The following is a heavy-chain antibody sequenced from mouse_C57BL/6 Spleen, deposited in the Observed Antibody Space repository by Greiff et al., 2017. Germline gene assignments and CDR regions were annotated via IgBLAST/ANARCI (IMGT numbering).Heavy chain of an antibody. CDR3: TRRYDQTGLAY. Sequence: QVQLQQSGAELVRPGASVTLSCKASGYTFTDYEMHWVKQTPVHGLEWIGAIDPETGGTAYNQKFKGKAILTADKSSSTAYMELRSLTSEDSAVYYCTRRYDQTGLAYWGQGTLVTVSA. D-gene: IGHD2-3*01. V-gene: IGHV1-15*01. CDR1: GYTFTDYE. J-gene: IGHJ3*01. CDR2: IDPETGGT.